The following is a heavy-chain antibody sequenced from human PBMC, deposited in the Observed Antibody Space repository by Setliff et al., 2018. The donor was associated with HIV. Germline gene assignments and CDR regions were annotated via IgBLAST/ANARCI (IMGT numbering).Heavy chain of an antibody. Sequence: SETLSLTCAVYGGSFSGYYWSWIRQPPGKGLEWIGEINHSGSTNYNPSLKRRVTISVDTSKNQFSLKLSSVTAADTAVYYCSGPYSVVYWGQGTLVTVSS. D-gene: IGHD2-21*01. CDR1: GGSFSGYY. CDR2: INHSGST. CDR3: SGPYSVVY. V-gene: IGHV4-34*01. J-gene: IGHJ4*02.